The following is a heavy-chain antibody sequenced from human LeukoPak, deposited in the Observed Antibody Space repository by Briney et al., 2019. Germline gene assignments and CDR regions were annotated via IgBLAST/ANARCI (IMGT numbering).Heavy chain of an antibody. D-gene: IGHD3-22*01. V-gene: IGHV3-23*01. CDR2: ISGSGGST. Sequence: GSLRLSCAASGFTFISYAMSWVRQAPGKGLEWVSGISGSGGSTYYADSVKGQFTISRDNSKNTLYLQMNRLRAEDTAVYYCAKNPYYYDSSFLDYWGQGTLVTVSS. J-gene: IGHJ4*02. CDR1: GFTFISYA. CDR3: AKNPYYYDSSFLDY.